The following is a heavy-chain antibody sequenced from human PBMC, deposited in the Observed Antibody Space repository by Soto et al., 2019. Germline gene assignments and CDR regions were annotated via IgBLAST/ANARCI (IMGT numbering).Heavy chain of an antibody. CDR1: GGSISSYY. Sequence: NPSETLSLTCTVSGGSISSYYWSWIRQPAGKGLEWIGRIYTSGSTNYNPSLKSRVTMSVDTSKNQFSLKLSSVTAADTAVYYCARSVGYCSSTSCYHYYYGMDVWGQGTTVTVSS. J-gene: IGHJ6*02. V-gene: IGHV4-4*07. CDR2: IYTSGST. CDR3: ARSVGYCSSTSCYHYYYGMDV. D-gene: IGHD2-2*01.